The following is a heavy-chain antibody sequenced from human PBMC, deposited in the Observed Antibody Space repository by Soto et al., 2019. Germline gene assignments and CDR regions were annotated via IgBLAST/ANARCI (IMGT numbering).Heavy chain of an antibody. CDR1: GYTFISYD. V-gene: IGHV1-8*01. CDR3: ARGDGYIFEY. J-gene: IGHJ4*02. Sequence: QVQLVQSGAEVKKPGASVKVSCKASGYTFISYDINWVRQATGQGLEWMGWMNPNTGDTGYAQKFQGRVTMTRNTSIHTGRLELRTLRSDHTAVLFCARGDGYIFEYWGQGTLVTVSS. CDR2: MNPNTGDT. D-gene: IGHD5-12*01.